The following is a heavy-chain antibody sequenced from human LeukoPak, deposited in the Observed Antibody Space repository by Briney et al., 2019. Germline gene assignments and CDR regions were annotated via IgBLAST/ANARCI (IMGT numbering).Heavy chain of an antibody. V-gene: IGHV3-30*18. CDR1: GFTFSDYY. CDR3: AKGSFSPDYYYGMDV. Sequence: GGSLRLSCAASGFTFSDYYMSWIRQAPGKGLEWVAVISYDGSNKYYADSVKGRFTISRDNSKNTLYLQMNSLRAEDTAVYYCAKGSFSPDYYYGMDVWGQGTTVTVSS. D-gene: IGHD1-26*01. J-gene: IGHJ6*02. CDR2: ISYDGSNK.